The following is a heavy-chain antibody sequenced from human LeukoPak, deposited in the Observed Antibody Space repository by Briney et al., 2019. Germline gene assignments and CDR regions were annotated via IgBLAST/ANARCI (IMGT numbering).Heavy chain of an antibody. D-gene: IGHD5-18*01. CDR1: GGTFSSYA. CDR2: IIPILGIA. V-gene: IGHV1-69*04. CDR3: ARGFFLGYSYGLGDYYGMDV. Sequence: EASVKVSCKASGGTFSSYAISWVRQAPGQGLEWMGRIIPILGIANYAQKFQGRVTITADKSTSTAYMELSSLRSEDTAVYYCARGFFLGYSYGLGDYYGMDVWGQGTTVTVSS. J-gene: IGHJ6*02.